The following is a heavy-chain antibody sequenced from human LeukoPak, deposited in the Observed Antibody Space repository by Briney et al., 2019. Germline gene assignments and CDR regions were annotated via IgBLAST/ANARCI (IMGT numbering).Heavy chain of an antibody. D-gene: IGHD1-26*01. CDR3: AKVKVGAIYYFDY. CDR1: GATFSSYA. Sequence: GGSLRLSCAASGATFSSYAMSWVRQAPGKGLEWVSAISGSGGSTYYADSVKGRFTISRDNSKNTLYLQMNSLRAEDTAVYYCAKVKVGAIYYFDYWGQGTLVTVSS. CDR2: ISGSGGST. J-gene: IGHJ4*02. V-gene: IGHV3-23*01.